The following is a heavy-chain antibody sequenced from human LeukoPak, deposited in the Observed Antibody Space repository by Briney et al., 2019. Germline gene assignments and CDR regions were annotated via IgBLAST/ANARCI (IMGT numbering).Heavy chain of an antibody. V-gene: IGHV4-34*01. J-gene: IGHJ3*02. CDR1: GGSFSDGYY. CDR3: ANALPRRPFDM. CDR2: INHSGNT. Sequence: SETLSLTCAVYGGSFSDGYYWTWIRQPPGKGLEWIGEINHSGNTNYSPSLKSRVTISVGTSKSQFSLKLGSVTAADTAVYYCANALPRRPFDMWGQGTVVTVSS.